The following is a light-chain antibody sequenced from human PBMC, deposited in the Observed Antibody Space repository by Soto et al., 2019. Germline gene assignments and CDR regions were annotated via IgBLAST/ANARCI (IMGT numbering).Light chain of an antibody. J-gene: IGLJ1*01. CDR3: ASYRSANTPFV. V-gene: IGLV2-14*01. Sequence: QSVLAQPPSVSGSPGQSITISCTGTSRDIGNYNYVSWYQHHPGKAPKLMIYEVTSRPSGVSDRFSGSKSGMTASLTISGLQPEDEADYFCASYRSANTPFVFGTGTKVTVL. CDR2: EVT. CDR1: SRDIGNYNY.